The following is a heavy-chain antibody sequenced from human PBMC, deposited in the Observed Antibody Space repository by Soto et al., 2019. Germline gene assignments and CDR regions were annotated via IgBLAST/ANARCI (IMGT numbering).Heavy chain of an antibody. CDR2: IIPIFGTA. Sequence: QVQLVQSGAEVKKPGSSVKVSCKSSGGTFSSYAISWVRKAPGQGLEWMGGIIPIFGTANYAQKFHGRVTITADKSTSTAYMELSSLISEDTAVYYCARSPRGPYRGAFAIWGQGTMVTVS. CDR1: GGTFSSYA. J-gene: IGHJ3*02. CDR3: ARSPRGPYRGAFAI. V-gene: IGHV1-69*06. D-gene: IGHD4-4*01.